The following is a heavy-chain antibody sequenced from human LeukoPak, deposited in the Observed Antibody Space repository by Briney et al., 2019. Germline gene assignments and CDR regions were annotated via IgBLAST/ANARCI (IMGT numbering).Heavy chain of an antibody. J-gene: IGHJ4*02. CDR1: GGSISSSSYY. CDR3: ARDSYSSGWTHSGDY. CDR2: IYYSGST. V-gene: IGHV4-39*07. Sequence: SETLSLTCTVSGGSISSSSYYWGWIRQPPGKGLEWIGSIYYSGSTYYNPSLKSRVTISVDTSKNQFSLKLSSVTAADTAVYYCARDSYSSGWTHSGDYWGQGTLVTVSS. D-gene: IGHD6-19*01.